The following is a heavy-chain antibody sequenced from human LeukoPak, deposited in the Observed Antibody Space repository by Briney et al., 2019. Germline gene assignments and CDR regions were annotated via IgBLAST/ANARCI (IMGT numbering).Heavy chain of an antibody. CDR3: ARDCSSTSCLDY. D-gene: IGHD2-2*01. CDR2: IYYSGST. J-gene: IGHJ4*02. Sequence: TSETLSLTCTVSGGSISSYYWSWIRQPPGKGLEWIGCIYYSGSTNYNPSLKSRVTISVDTSKNQFSLKLSSVTAADTAVYYCARDCSSTSCLDYWGQGTLVTVSS. CDR1: GGSISSYY. V-gene: IGHV4-59*01.